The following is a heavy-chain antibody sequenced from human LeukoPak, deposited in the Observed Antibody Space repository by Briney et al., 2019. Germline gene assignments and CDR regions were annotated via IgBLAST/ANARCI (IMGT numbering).Heavy chain of an antibody. D-gene: IGHD1-26*01. J-gene: IGHJ4*02. V-gene: IGHV4-59*01. Sequence: SEILSLTCTVSGGSISSYYWSWIRQPPGKGLEWIGYIYYSGSTNYNPSLKSRVTISVDTSKNQFSLKLSSVTAADTAVYYCARLDSWELLQGKHYFDYWGQGTLVTVSS. CDR1: GGSISSYY. CDR2: IYYSGST. CDR3: ARLDSWELLQGKHYFDY.